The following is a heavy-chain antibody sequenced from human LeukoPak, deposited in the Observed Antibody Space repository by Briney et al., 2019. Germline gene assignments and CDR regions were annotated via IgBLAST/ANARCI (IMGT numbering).Heavy chain of an antibody. CDR1: GYIFSDYY. Sequence: ASVKVSCKASGYIFSDYYMHWVRQAPGQGLEWMGWINPNSGGTNYAQKFQGWVTMTRDTSISTAYMELSRLRSDDTAVYYCARRCSSTSCYSGAFDIWGQGTMVTVSS. D-gene: IGHD2-2*01. J-gene: IGHJ3*02. CDR3: ARRCSSTSCYSGAFDI. V-gene: IGHV1-2*04. CDR2: INPNSGGT.